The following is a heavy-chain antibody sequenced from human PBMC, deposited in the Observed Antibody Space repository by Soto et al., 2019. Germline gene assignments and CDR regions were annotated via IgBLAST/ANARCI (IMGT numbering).Heavy chain of an antibody. J-gene: IGHJ5*02. Sequence: ESGGGVVQPGRSLRLSCAASESAFRTYGMHWVRQAPGKGLEWVAGISYDGSKTYYADSVKGRFTISRDNSKNTLFLQMNSLRPEDTAMYYCAKQKGGMVMEYIWFDPWGQGTLVTVSS. CDR3: AKQKGGMVMEYIWFDP. V-gene: IGHV3-30*18. CDR2: ISYDGSKT. D-gene: IGHD3-22*01. CDR1: ESAFRTYG.